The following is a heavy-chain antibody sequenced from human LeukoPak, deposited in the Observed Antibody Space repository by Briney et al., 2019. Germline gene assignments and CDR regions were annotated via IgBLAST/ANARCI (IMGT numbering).Heavy chain of an antibody. Sequence: GGSLSLSCAPSGFTFSSYGTQWPRHAPDRALVWVAAIWYDGSNKYYADSVKGRFTISRDNSKNTLYLQMNSLRAEDTAVYYCARDQRGYRSGWYSGYWGQGTLVTVSS. CDR2: IWYDGSNK. D-gene: IGHD6-19*01. J-gene: IGHJ4*02. CDR1: GFTFSSYG. CDR3: ARDQRGYRSGWYSGY. V-gene: IGHV3-33*01.